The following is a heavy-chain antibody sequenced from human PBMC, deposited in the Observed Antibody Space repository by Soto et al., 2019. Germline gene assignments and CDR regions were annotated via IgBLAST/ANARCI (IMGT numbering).Heavy chain of an antibody. CDR2: IYWDDDK. Sequence: QITLKESGPTLVKPTQTLTLTCTFSGFSLSTSGVGVGWIRQPPGKALEWLALIYWDDDKRYSPSLTSRLTITKDSSKRTVVPTMTNMDPVDTATYYCAHRPSALDYDFWSGFHDAFAIWGQGTMVTVSS. CDR3: AHRPSALDYDFWSGFHDAFAI. CDR1: GFSLSTSGVG. J-gene: IGHJ3*02. D-gene: IGHD3-3*01. V-gene: IGHV2-5*02.